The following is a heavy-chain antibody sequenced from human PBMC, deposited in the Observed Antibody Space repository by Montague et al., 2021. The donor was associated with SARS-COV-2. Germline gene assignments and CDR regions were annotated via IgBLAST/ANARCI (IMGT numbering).Heavy chain of an antibody. CDR1: GGAISTSSFH. D-gene: IGHD1-1*01. CDR3: ARHAPFSDNYRRYPFNIGF. CDR2: IYFSGSA. J-gene: IGHJ4*02. Sequence: SETLSLTCTVSGGAISTSSFHWGWVRQSPGKGLEWIATIYFSGSAYYNPSLKSRVSISIDTSKNKFSLQLTSVTAADTAVYYCARHAPFSDNYRRYPFNIGFWGQGTLVTVSS. V-gene: IGHV4-39*01.